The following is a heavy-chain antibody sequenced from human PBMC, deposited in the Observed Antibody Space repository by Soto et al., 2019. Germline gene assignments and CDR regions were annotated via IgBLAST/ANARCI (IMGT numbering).Heavy chain of an antibody. CDR1: GGSFSGYY. CDR2: INHSGST. Sequence: NPSETLSLTCAVYGGSFSGYYWSWIRQPPGKGLEWIGEINHSGSTNYNPSLKSRVTISVDTSKNQFSLKLSSVTAADTAVYYCARIRHYDYVWGSYRYRYFDYWGQGTLVTVSS. J-gene: IGHJ4*02. V-gene: IGHV4-34*01. D-gene: IGHD3-16*02. CDR3: ARIRHYDYVWGSYRYRYFDY.